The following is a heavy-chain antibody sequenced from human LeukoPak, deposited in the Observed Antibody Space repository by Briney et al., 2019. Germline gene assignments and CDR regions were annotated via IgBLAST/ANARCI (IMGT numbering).Heavy chain of an antibody. CDR2: IWYDGSNK. CDR1: GFTFSSYG. V-gene: IGHV3-30*02. D-gene: IGHD3-10*01. J-gene: IGHJ3*02. Sequence: PGGSLRLSCAASGFTFSSYGMHWVRQAPGKGLEWVAVIWYDGSNKYYADSVKGRFTISRDNSKNTLYLQMNSLRAEDTAVYYCAKASGVPWADYGFDIWGQGTMVTVSS. CDR3: AKASGVPWADYGFDI.